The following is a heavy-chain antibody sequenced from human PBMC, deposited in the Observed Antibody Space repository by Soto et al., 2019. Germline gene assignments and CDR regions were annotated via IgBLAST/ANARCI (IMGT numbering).Heavy chain of an antibody. J-gene: IGHJ4*02. Sequence: GGSLRLSCTASGFTFSSYGMHWVRQAPGKGLEWVAVISYDGSNKYYADSVKGRFTISRDNSKNTLYLQMNSLRAEDTAVYYCAKRRDCSGGSCPVAFDYWGQGTLVTVSS. D-gene: IGHD2-15*01. CDR3: AKRRDCSGGSCPVAFDY. CDR2: ISYDGSNK. CDR1: GFTFSSYG. V-gene: IGHV3-30*18.